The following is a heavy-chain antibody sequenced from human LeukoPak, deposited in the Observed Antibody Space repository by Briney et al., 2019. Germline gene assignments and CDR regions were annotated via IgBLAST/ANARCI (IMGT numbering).Heavy chain of an antibody. CDR2: IWYDGHNK. CDR1: GFRFSKYG. J-gene: IGHJ4*02. D-gene: IGHD2-21*01. Sequence: GGSLRLSCVASGFRFSKYGMHWVRQAPGKGLQWLAIIWYDGHNKYYADSVKGRFTISRDNSKNTLFLEMNDLKAEDTAVYYCAREWGLIAVAGGPGYWGQGTLVTVSS. CDR3: AREWGLIAVAGGPGY. V-gene: IGHV3-33*01.